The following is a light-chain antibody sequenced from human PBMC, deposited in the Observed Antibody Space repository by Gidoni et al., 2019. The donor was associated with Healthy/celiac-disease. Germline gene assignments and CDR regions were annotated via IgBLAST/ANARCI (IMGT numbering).Light chain of an antibody. Sequence: IVMTQSSATLSVSPGERATISCMASQSVSSNLAWYQQKPGQAPRLLIYGASTRATGIPARFSGSGSGTKFTLTISSLQSEDFAVYYCQQYNNWPPLTFGGGTKVEIK. J-gene: IGKJ4*01. CDR2: GAS. CDR1: QSVSSN. CDR3: QQYNNWPPLT. V-gene: IGKV3-15*01.